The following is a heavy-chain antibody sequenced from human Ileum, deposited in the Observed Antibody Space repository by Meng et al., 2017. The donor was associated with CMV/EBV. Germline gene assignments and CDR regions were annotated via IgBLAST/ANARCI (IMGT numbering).Heavy chain of an antibody. V-gene: IGHV3-23*01. J-gene: IGHJ6*02. Sequence: GESLKISCAAAGFHFSGYAMNWVRQAPGKGLEWVSGVSGSGAGTYYADSVKGRFTISRDNSKNNLYLQMNSLRAEDTARYYWTKDAVVVQAAQYAMDVWGQGTTVTVSS. CDR1: GFHFSGYA. CDR2: VSGSGAGT. CDR3: TKDAVVVQAAQYAMDV. D-gene: IGHD2-2*01.